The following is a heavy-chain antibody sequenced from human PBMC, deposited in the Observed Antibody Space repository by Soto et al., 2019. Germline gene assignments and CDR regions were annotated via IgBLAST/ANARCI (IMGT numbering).Heavy chain of an antibody. CDR2: IYSDGTT. D-gene: IGHD3-10*01. CDR1: EFSVSSYY. J-gene: IGHJ4*02. CDR3: ARFYGAGSWFFEY. V-gene: IGHV3-53*01. Sequence: EVLLVESGGVLIQPGGSLRLSCAVTEFSVSSYYMSWVRQAPGKGLEWVAVIYSDGTTYHADSVKGRFTISRDNFMNTLYLQMNSLRAADTAVYHCARFYGAGSWFFEYWGQGTLVTVSS.